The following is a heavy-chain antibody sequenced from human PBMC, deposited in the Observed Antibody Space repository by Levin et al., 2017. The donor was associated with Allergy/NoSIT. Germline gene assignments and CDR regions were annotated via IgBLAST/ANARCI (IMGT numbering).Heavy chain of an antibody. D-gene: IGHD5-12*01. CDR2: IYHSGST. CDR1: GYSISSGYY. J-gene: IGHJ4*02. V-gene: IGHV4-38-2*01. Sequence: SETLSLTCAVSGYSISSGYYWGWIRQPPGKGLEWIGSIYHSGSTYYNPSLKSRVTISVDTSKNQFSLKLSSVTAADTAVYYCARRGGDYSGYDIPFDYWGQGTLVTVSS. CDR3: ARRGGDYSGYDIPFDY.